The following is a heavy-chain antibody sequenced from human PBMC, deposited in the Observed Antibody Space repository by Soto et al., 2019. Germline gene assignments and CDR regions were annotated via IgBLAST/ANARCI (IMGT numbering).Heavy chain of an antibody. CDR1: GGTFSSYA. D-gene: IGHD6-6*01. CDR2: IIPIFGTA. CDR3: ARGENAARDVSTFDY. J-gene: IGHJ4*02. Sequence: QVQLVQSGAEVKKPGSSVKVSCKAAGGTFSSYAISWLRQAPGQGLEWMGGIIPIFGTANYAKKFQGRVTITADESTSTAYMELSSLRSEDTAVYYCARGENAARDVSTFDYWGQGTLVTVSS. V-gene: IGHV1-69*12.